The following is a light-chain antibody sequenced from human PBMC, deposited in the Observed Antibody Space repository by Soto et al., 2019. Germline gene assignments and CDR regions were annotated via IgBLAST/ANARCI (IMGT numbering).Light chain of an antibody. V-gene: IGKV3-20*01. J-gene: IGKJ1*01. Sequence: DIVLTQSPGTLSSPPGERATLSCRASQSISRNFLAWYQQKPCQAPRLLIYGASSSATGIPDRFSGSESGADVTHTVSRVEPEYFALYYCQQYGDGGSPWTCGQGSKVEVK. CDR3: QQYGDGGSPWT. CDR2: GAS. CDR1: QSISRNF.